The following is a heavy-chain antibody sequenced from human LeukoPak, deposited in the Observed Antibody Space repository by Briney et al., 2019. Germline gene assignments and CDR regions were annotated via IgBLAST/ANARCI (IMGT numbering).Heavy chain of an antibody. D-gene: IGHD1-26*01. CDR2: INDNGGTST. V-gene: IGHV3-23*01. J-gene: IGHJ2*01. CDR3: AKEGVQTPSDWYFDL. Sequence: GGSLRLSCAASGFTFSTYGMGWVRQAPGKGLEGVSSINDNGGTSTWDADSGKGRFTISRDNSKNTLYLQMNSLRAEDTAVYYCAKEGVQTPSDWYFDLWGRGTLVTASS. CDR1: GFTFSTYG.